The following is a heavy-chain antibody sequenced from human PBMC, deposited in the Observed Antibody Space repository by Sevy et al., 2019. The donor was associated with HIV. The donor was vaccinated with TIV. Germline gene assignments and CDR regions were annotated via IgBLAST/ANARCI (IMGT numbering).Heavy chain of an antibody. CDR3: AREPGGYDYDYGMDV. V-gene: IGHV4-39*02. Sequence: SETLSLTCSASGGSITSSNYYWGWIRQPPGKGLEWIGSVYYTGLTYYNPSLKSRVTISVDTSKNQLSLNLNPVTAADTAIYYCAREPGGYDYDYGMDVWGQGTTVTVSS. CDR2: VYYTGLT. CDR1: GGSITSSNYY. D-gene: IGHD5-12*01. J-gene: IGHJ6*02.